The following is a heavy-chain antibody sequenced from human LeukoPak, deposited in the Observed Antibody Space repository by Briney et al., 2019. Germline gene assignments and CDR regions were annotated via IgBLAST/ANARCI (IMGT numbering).Heavy chain of an antibody. J-gene: IGHJ5*02. CDR1: GFTFSSYA. D-gene: IGHD6-13*01. CDR3: ARGGYSSRSHFDP. CDR2: ISYDGSNK. V-gene: IGHV3-30-3*01. Sequence: SGGSLRLSCAASGFTFSSYAMHWVRQAPGKGLEWVALISYDGSNKYYADSVKGRFTISRDNSKNTLYLQMNSLRAEDTAVYYCARGGYSSRSHFDPWGQGTLVTVSS.